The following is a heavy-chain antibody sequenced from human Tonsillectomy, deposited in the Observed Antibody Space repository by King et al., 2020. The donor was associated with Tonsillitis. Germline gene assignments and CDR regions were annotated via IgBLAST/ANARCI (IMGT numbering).Heavy chain of an antibody. CDR3: ANLAAAGPFDY. CDR1: GFTFSNSA. CDR2: IYGNGGNS. D-gene: IGHD6-13*01. V-gene: IGHV3-23*03. J-gene: IGHJ4*02. Sequence: EVQLVESGGGLVQPGGSLRLSCAASGFTFSNSALSWVRQAPGKGLEWVSVIYGNGGNSYYVDSVKGRFTISRDNSKNTVYLQMNSLRAEDTAVYYCANLAAAGPFDYWGQGTLVTVSS.